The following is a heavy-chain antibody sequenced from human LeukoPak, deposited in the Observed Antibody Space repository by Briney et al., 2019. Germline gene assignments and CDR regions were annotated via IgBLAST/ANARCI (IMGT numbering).Heavy chain of an antibody. J-gene: IGHJ4*02. CDR2: INHSGST. CDR3: ARGQPRVVPASLGLYYFDY. Sequence: SETLSLTCAVYGGSFSGYYWSWIRQPPGKGLEWIGEINHSGSTNYNPSLKSRVTISVDTSKNQFSLKLSSVTAADTAVYYCARGQPRVVPASLGLYYFDYGGQGTLVTVSS. CDR1: GGSFSGYY. D-gene: IGHD2-2*01. V-gene: IGHV4-34*01.